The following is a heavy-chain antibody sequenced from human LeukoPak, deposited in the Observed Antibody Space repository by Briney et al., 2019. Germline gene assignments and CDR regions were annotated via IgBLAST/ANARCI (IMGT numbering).Heavy chain of an antibody. J-gene: IGHJ4*02. D-gene: IGHD5-24*01. V-gene: IGHV5-51*01. CDR2: IHPGDSDT. Sequence: GESLQISCKGSGYSFTNYGIGWVRQMPGKGLEWMGIIHPGDSDTRYSPSFQGQVIISADKSISTAYLQWSSLKASDTAMYYCARRDGYNTPADYWGQGTLVTVSS. CDR3: ARRDGYNTPADY. CDR1: GYSFTNYG.